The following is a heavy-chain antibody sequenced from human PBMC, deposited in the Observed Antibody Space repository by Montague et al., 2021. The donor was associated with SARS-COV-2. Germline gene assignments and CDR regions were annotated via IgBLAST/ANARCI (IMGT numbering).Heavy chain of an antibody. CDR3: ASAPRYSFGFWAY. J-gene: IGHJ4*02. D-gene: IGHD5-12*01. V-gene: IGHV4-34*01. CDR2: INHSGYT. Sequence: SETLSLTCAVYGASSSNYYWSWIRQSPGKGLEWVGEINHSGYTDYNPSLESRLTISLDSSQKQFSLKMTSVTAADTAIYYCASAPRYSFGFWAYWGQGTL. CDR1: GASSSNYY.